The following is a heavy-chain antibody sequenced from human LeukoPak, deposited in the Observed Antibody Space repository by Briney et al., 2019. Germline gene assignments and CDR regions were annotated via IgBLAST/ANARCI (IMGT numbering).Heavy chain of an antibody. CDR3: ARDLGCSGGSCDHNWFDP. Sequence: ASVKVSGKASGYTFTGYYMHWVRQAPGQGLEWMGWINPNSGGTNYAQKFQGRVTMTRDTSISTAYMELSRLRSDDTAVYYCARDLGCSGGSCDHNWFDPWGEGSLVTDSP. J-gene: IGHJ5*02. CDR2: INPNSGGT. D-gene: IGHD2-15*01. V-gene: IGHV1-2*02. CDR1: GYTFTGYY.